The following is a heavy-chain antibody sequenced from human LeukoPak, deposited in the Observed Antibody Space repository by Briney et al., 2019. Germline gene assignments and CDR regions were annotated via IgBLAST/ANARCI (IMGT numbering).Heavy chain of an antibody. CDR1: GGSISSRSYY. J-gene: IGHJ4*02. V-gene: IGHV4-61*01. D-gene: IGHD3-16*01. Sequence: SSETLSLTCTVSGGSISSRSYYWSWIRQPPGKGLEWIGYIYYSGSTNYNPSPKSRVTISVDTSKNQFSLKLSSVTAADTAVYYCAHGAGGYFDYWGQGTLVTVSS. CDR3: AHGAGGYFDY. CDR2: IYYSGST.